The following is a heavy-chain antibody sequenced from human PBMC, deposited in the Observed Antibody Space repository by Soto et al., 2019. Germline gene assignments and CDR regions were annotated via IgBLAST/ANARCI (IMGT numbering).Heavy chain of an antibody. Sequence: QLQLQESGPGLVKPSETLPLTCTVSGGSISSSSYYWGWIRQPPGKGLEWIGSIYYSGSTYYNPSLKSRVTISVDTSKNQFSLKLSSVTAADTAVYYCASTYYYDSRGQAPFDPWGQGTLVTVSS. CDR3: ASTYYYDSRGQAPFDP. J-gene: IGHJ5*02. CDR1: GGSISSSSYY. V-gene: IGHV4-39*01. D-gene: IGHD3-22*01. CDR2: IYYSGST.